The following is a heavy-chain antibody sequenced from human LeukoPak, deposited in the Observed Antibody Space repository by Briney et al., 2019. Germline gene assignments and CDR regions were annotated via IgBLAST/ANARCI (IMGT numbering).Heavy chain of an antibody. J-gene: IGHJ4*02. CDR2: ISTSNGDK. CDR3: ATRGITAARLDY. V-gene: IGHV1-18*04. D-gene: IGHD2-2*01. CDR1: GSTFPSHA. Sequence: VASVKVSCKASGSTFPSHAITWLRQAPGQGPEWMGWISTSNGDKNYLQTLQGRITLTIDTSTTTAYMELRSLTSDDTAVYYCATRGITAARLDYRGKGTLVTVSS.